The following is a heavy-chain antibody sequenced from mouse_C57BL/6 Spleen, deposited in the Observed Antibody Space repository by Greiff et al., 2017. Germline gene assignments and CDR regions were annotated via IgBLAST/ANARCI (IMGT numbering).Heavy chain of an antibody. CDR2: ITPSSGYT. V-gene: IGHV1-7*01. CDR3: AGYDGLTY. D-gene: IGHD2-2*01. Sequence: QVQLQQSGAELANPGASVQLSCKASGYTFTSYWMHWVKQRPGQGLEWIGYITPSSGYTKYNQKFKDKATLTADKSSSTAYMQLSSLTYEDSAGYYCAGYDGLTYWGQGTLVTVSA. CDR1: GYTFTSYW. J-gene: IGHJ3*01.